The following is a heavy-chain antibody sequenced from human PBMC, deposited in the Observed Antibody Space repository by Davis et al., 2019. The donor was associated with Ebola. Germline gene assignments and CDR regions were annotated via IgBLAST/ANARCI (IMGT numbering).Heavy chain of an antibody. D-gene: IGHD4-17*01. CDR1: GGSISSGDYY. J-gene: IGHJ6*02. CDR3: ARDSRWTTVTTTYYYGMDV. V-gene: IGHV4-30-4*01. Sequence: PSETLSLTCTVSGGSISSGDYYWSWIRQPPGKGLEWIGYIYYSGSTYYNPSLKSRVTISVDTSKNQFSLKLSSVTAADTAVYYCARDSRWTTVTTTYYYGMDVWGQGTTVTVSS. CDR2: IYYSGST.